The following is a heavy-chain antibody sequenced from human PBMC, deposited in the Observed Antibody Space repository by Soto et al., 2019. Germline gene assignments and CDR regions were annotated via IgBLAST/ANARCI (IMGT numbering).Heavy chain of an antibody. Sequence: QVQLVESGGGVVQPGRSLTLSCVASGFTLSNYGMHWVRQAPGKGLEWVAVIWYDGTATYSADSVKGRFSISRDNAKHELFLQLSSLRAEDTAVYYCARTVGSSGSSRWFNTWGQGTLVTVSS. V-gene: IGHV3-33*01. CDR2: IWYDGTAT. J-gene: IGHJ5*02. CDR3: ARTVGSSGSSRWFNT. D-gene: IGHD3-10*01. CDR1: GFTLSNYG.